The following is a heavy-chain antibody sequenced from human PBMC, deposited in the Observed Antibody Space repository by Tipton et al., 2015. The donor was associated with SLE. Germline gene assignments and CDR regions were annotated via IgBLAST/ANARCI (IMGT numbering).Heavy chain of an antibody. CDR2: IYYSGST. J-gene: IGHJ4*02. CDR1: GGSISSHY. CDR3: ARDPVETGFDY. Sequence: TLSLTCTVSGGSISSHYWSWIRQPPGKGLEWIGYIYYSGSTNYNPSLKSRVTISVDTSKNQFSLKLSSVTAADTAVYYCARDPVETGFDYWGQGTLVTASS. D-gene: IGHD5-24*01. V-gene: IGHV4-59*11.